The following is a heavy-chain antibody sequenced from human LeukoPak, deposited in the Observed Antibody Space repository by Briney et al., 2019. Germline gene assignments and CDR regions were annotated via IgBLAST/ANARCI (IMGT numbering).Heavy chain of an antibody. V-gene: IGHV1-18*01. CDR3: ARDRGSLYGFWVDHGWAP. CDR2: ISAYSGNT. D-gene: IGHD3-3*01. Sequence: ASVKVSCKASGYTFTSYGISWVRQPPGQGLEWMGWISAYSGNTNYAQKLHGRVTITTHTSTCTNYMYLKSLSSDDTAVYYCARDRGSLYGFWVDHGWAPWGQGTLVTVSS. J-gene: IGHJ5*02. CDR1: GYTFTSYG.